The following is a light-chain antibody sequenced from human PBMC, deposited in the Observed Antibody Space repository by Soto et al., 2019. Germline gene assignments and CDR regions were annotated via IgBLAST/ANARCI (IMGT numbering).Light chain of an antibody. Sequence: DIQMTQSPSSLSASVGDRVTIACRASEDIRNDLGWFQQKPGKAPKRLISAASSLQSGVPSRFSGSGSGTDFTLTISSLQPEDFATYYCQQSYSTPWTFGQGTKVEIK. V-gene: IGKV1-39*01. CDR1: EDIRND. CDR2: AAS. CDR3: QQSYSTPWT. J-gene: IGKJ1*01.